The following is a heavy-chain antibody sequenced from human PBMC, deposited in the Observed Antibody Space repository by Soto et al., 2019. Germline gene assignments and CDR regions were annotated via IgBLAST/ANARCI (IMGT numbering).Heavy chain of an antibody. J-gene: IGHJ4*02. D-gene: IGHD3-22*01. Sequence: QVQLQQWGAGLLKPSETLSLTCAVYGGSFSGYYWSWIRQPPGKGLEWIGEINHRGSTNYNPSLKSRGTISVATSKNQFSLKLSSVTAADTAVYYCARGRPPRSNYDSSGYYYSRPEYYFDYWGQGTLVTVSS. CDR1: GGSFSGYY. CDR3: ARGRPPRSNYDSSGYYYSRPEYYFDY. CDR2: INHRGST. V-gene: IGHV4-34*01.